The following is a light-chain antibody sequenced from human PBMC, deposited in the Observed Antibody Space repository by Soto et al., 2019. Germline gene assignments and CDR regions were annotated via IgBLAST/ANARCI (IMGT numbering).Light chain of an antibody. CDR1: QSISSY. CDR2: AAS. Sequence: DIQMTQSPSSLSASVGDRVTITCRASQSISSYLNWYHQKPGKAPKLLIYAASRFHSGVPSRFSGSGSGTDFTLTISSLQPEDFATYYCQQSYSAPRTFGGGTKVDIK. V-gene: IGKV1-39*01. J-gene: IGKJ4*01. CDR3: QQSYSAPRT.